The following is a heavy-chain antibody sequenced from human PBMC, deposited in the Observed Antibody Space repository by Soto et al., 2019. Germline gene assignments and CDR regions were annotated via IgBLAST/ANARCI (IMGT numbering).Heavy chain of an antibody. D-gene: IGHD2-8*01. CDR1: GGSISSGGYS. V-gene: IGHV4-30-2*05. CDR2: IYHSGST. Sequence: SETLSLTCAVSGGSISSGGYSWSWIRQPPGKGLEWIGYIYHSGSTYYNPSLKSRVTINPDTSNNQFSLHLSSVTPDDTAVYYCVRLIGNSWLDSWGQGTLVTVSS. J-gene: IGHJ5*01. CDR3: VRLIGNSWLDS.